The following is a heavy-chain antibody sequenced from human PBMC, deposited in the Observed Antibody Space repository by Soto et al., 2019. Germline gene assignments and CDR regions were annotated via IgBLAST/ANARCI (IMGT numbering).Heavy chain of an antibody. CDR3: ARQKDTAMATFDY. J-gene: IGHJ4*02. Sequence: SETLSLTCSVSGASITSTSSYWGWIRQPPGKGLEWIAIIYYSGSTYYNPSLKSRVTISVDTSKNQFSLKLSSVTAADTAVYYCARQKDTAMATFDYWGQGTLVTVSS. V-gene: IGHV4-39*01. CDR2: IYYSGST. D-gene: IGHD5-18*01. CDR1: GASITSTSSY.